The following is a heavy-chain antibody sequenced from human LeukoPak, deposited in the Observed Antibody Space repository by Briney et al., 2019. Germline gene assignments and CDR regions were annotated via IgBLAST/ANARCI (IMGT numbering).Heavy chain of an antibody. D-gene: IGHD3-9*01. CDR3: ARESLRGGVNFDRLLPSRYFDS. CDR2: ISSSATTI. J-gene: IGHJ4*02. CDR1: GFTFSNYY. V-gene: IGHV3-11*04. Sequence: GGSLRLSCAASGFTFSNYYMSWIRQAPGKGLEWVSYISSSATTIYYAESVKGRFTISRDNTKNSLYLQMDSLRAEDTAVYYRARESLRGGVNFDRLLPSRYFDSWGQGTLVTVSS.